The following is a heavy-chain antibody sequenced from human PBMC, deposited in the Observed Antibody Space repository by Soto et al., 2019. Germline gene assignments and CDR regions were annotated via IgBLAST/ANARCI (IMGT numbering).Heavy chain of an antibody. J-gene: IGHJ4*02. CDR2: IYYSGST. CDR1: SGSISSGDYY. Sequence: SETLSLTCTVSSGSISSGDYYWSWIRQPPGKGLEWIGYIYYSGSTFYNPSLKSRLIISLHVSKNQFSLKLSSVTAADTAMYFCARHLAYYYASSGSYPSRYFDSWGQGTLVTVSS. CDR3: ARHLAYYYASSGSYPSRYFDS. V-gene: IGHV4-30-4*01. D-gene: IGHD3-22*01.